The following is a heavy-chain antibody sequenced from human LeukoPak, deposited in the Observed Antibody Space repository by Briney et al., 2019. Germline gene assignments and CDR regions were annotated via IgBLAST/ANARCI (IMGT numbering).Heavy chain of an antibody. V-gene: IGHV3-48*03. D-gene: IGHD2-21*01. CDR2: ISGSGSSI. Sequence: GGSLRLSCEGSGFTFSNHEMHWVRQAPGKGLEWVSYISGSGSSIYYGDSVKGRFTISRDNAKNSLYLQMNSLRADDTAVYYCARGQFVDYWGQGTLVTVSS. J-gene: IGHJ4*02. CDR1: GFTFSNHE. CDR3: ARGQFVDY.